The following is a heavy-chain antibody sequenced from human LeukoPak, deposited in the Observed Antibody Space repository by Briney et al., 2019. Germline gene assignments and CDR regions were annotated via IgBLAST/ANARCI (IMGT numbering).Heavy chain of an antibody. CDR2: ISGSGGTT. D-gene: IGHD4-17*01. CDR3: AKVATVTTYALADY. J-gene: IGHJ4*02. CDR1: GLSFSSYA. V-gene: IGHV3-23*01. Sequence: PGGSLRLSCAASGLSFSSYAINWVRQVPGKGLEWVSAISGSGGTTYYADSVKGRFTISRDNSKNTLYLQMNSLRAEDTAIYYCAKVATVTTYALADYWGQGTLVTVSS.